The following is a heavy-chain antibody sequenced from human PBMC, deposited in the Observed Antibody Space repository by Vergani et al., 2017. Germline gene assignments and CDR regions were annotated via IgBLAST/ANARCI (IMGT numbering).Heavy chain of an antibody. CDR1: GGSISSGGYY. CDR3: ARGVDEILTGPYYYYYCCMDV. J-gene: IGHJ6*02. D-gene: IGHD3-9*01. CDR2: INHSVST. Sequence: QVQLQESGPGLVKPSQTLSLTCTVSGGSISSGGYYWSWIRQHPGKGLEWIGEINHSVSTNYNPCLKSRVTISVDTSKNQFSLKLSTVTAADTAGYYCARGVDEILTGPYYYYYCCMDVWGQGTTVTVSS. V-gene: IGHV4-31*03.